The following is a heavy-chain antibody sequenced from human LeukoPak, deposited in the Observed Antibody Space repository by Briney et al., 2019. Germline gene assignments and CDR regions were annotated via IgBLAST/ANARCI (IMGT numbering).Heavy chain of an antibody. D-gene: IGHD3-9*01. Sequence: GASVKLSCKVSGYTLTELSMHWVRQAPGKGLEWMGGFDPEDGETIYAQKFQGRVTMTEDTSTDTAYMELSSLRSEDTAVYYCATGGSAFDWLPYYFDYWGQGTLVTVSS. CDR2: FDPEDGET. CDR1: GYTLTELS. V-gene: IGHV1-24*01. J-gene: IGHJ4*02. CDR3: ATGGSAFDWLPYYFDY.